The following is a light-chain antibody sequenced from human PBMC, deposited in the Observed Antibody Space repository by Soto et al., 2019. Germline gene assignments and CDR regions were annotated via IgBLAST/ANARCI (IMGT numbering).Light chain of an antibody. J-gene: IGLJ3*02. V-gene: IGLV4-69*01. Sequence: QLVLTQPPSASASLGASVKLTCTLSSGHNSYAIAWHQQQPEKGPRYLMKLNSDGSHSKGDGIPDRFSGSSSGAERYLTISSLQSEDVADYYCQTWSTDIRVFGGGTKLTVL. CDR1: SGHNSYA. CDR2: LNSDGSH. CDR3: QTWSTDIRV.